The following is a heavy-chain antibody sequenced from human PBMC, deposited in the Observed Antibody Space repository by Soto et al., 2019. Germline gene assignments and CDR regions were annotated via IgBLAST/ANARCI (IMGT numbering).Heavy chain of an antibody. J-gene: IGHJ6*02. V-gene: IGHV4-4*02. CDR2: IYHTGIT. CDR3: ARFSSSGLYYYFGMDV. D-gene: IGHD6-13*01. Sequence: ETLSLGFAVSGFSISNNNWWTWFLHPPGKGLEWVGDIYHTGITNYSPSLKSRVTISVDNSKNQFSLRLTSVTAADTAVYYCARFSSSGLYYYFGMDVWGQGTTVTVSS. CDR1: GFSISNNNW.